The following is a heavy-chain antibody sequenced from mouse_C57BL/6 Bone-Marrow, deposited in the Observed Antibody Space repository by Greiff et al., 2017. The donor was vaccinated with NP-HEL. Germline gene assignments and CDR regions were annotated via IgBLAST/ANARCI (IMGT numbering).Heavy chain of an antibody. CDR2: IDPSDSYT. CDR3: AREDYGGFAY. CDR1: GYTFTSYC. V-gene: IGHV1-69*01. J-gene: IGHJ3*01. Sequence: QVQLQQPGAELVMPGASVKLSCKASGYTFTSYCMHWVKQSPGQGLEWIGEIDPSDSYTNYNQKFKGKSTLTVDKSTSTAYMQLSSLTSEDAAVYYCAREDYGGFAYWGQGTLVTVSA. D-gene: IGHD2-4*01.